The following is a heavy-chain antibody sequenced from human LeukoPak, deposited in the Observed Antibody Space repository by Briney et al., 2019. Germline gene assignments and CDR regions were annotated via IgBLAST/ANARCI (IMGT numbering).Heavy chain of an antibody. CDR2: IIPIFGTA. CDR3: ARSGKGARKDGSFDY. CDR1: GGTFSSYA. J-gene: IGHJ4*02. D-gene: IGHD4/OR15-4a*01. Sequence: VSSVKVSCKASGGTFSSYAISWVGQAPGQGLEWMGGIIPIFGTANYAQKFQGRVTITADKSTSTAYMELSSLRSEDTAVYYCARSGKGARKDGSFDYWGQGTLVTVSS. V-gene: IGHV1-69*06.